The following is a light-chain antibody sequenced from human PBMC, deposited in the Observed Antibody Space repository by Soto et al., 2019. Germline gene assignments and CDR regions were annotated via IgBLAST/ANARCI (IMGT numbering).Light chain of an antibody. CDR2: WAS. Sequence: DIVMTQSPDSLAVSLGERATINCKSSQSVLSSSNNKNSLAWYQQKPGQPPKLLIHWASTRESGVPDRFSGSGSGTDFTLTISSLQAEDVAVYYCQQYFSTPYTFGQGTKLEIK. CDR1: QSVLSSSNNKNS. V-gene: IGKV4-1*01. J-gene: IGKJ2*01. CDR3: QQYFSTPYT.